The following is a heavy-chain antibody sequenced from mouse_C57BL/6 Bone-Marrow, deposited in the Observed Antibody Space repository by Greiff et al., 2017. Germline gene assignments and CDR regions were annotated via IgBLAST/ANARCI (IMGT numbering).Heavy chain of an antibody. D-gene: IGHD1-1*01. V-gene: IGHV1-5*01. Sequence: EVQLQQSGTVLARPGASVKMSCKTSGYTFTSYWMHWVKQRPGQGLEWIGAIYPGNSDTSYNQKFKGKAKLTAVTSASTAYMELSSLTNEDSAVYYCTSIYYYGSSPYYFDYWGQGTTLTVSS. CDR3: TSIYYYGSSPYYFDY. CDR1: GYTFTSYW. J-gene: IGHJ2*01. CDR2: IYPGNSDT.